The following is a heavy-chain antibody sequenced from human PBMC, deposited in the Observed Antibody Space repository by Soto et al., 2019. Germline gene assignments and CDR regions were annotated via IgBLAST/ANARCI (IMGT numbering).Heavy chain of an antibody. J-gene: IGHJ3*02. CDR1: GFTFSSYG. CDR2: IWSDGSSK. V-gene: IGHV3-33*01. CDR3: ARQVVVVVASSADAFDI. D-gene: IGHD2-15*01. Sequence: PGGSLRLSCAASGFTFSSYGMHWVRQAPGKGLEWVAVIWSDGSSKYYADSVKGRFTISRDNSKNTLYLQMNSLRAEDTAVYYCARQVVVVVASSADAFDIWGQGTMVTVSS.